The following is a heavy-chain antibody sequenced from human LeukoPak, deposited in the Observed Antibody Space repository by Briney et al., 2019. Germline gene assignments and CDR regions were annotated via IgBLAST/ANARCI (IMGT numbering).Heavy chain of an antibody. J-gene: IGHJ5*02. V-gene: IGHV4-38-2*02. CDR2: IYHSGST. D-gene: IGHD2-15*01. CDR1: GYSISSGYY. CDR3: ARDRVVVVVAATPGLNWFDP. Sequence: SETLSLTCTVSGYSISSGYYWGWIRQPPGKGLEWIGSIYHSGSTYYNPSLKSRVTISVDTSKNQFSLKLSSVTAADTAVYYCARDRVVVVVAATPGLNWFDPWGQGTLVTVSS.